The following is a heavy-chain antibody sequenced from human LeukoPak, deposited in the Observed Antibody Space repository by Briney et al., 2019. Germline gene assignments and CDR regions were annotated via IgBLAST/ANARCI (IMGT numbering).Heavy chain of an antibody. J-gene: IGHJ4*02. CDR3: AREHLSSSFDY. Sequence: GGSLRLACAASGFTVSSSYMSWVRQAPGKGLEWVSMIYSGGSTYYADSVKGRFTISRDSSKNTLYLQMNSLRVEDTAVYYCAREHLSSSFDYWGQGTLVTVSS. CDR2: IYSGGST. V-gene: IGHV3-53*01. CDR1: GFTVSSSY. D-gene: IGHD6-13*01.